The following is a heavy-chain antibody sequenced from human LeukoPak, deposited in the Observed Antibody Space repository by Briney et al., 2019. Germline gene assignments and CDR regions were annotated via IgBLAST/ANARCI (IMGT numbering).Heavy chain of an antibody. CDR1: GGTFSSYA. Sequence: GASVKVSCKASGGTFSSYAISWVRQAPGQGLEWMGGIIPIFGTANYAQKFQGRVTITADKSTSTAYMELSSLRSEDTAVYYCARGRWLNHDAFDIWGQGTMVTVSP. D-gene: IGHD5-24*01. V-gene: IGHV1-69*06. J-gene: IGHJ3*02. CDR2: IIPIFGTA. CDR3: ARGRWLNHDAFDI.